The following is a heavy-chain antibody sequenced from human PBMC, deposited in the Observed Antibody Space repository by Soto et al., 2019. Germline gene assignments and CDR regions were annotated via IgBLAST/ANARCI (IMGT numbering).Heavy chain of an antibody. CDR2: MSDDGRSE. V-gene: IGHV3-30*18. CDR3: AKDLNRYAYEGYGYFDS. Sequence: PGGSLRLSCAASGFIFGNYGMHWVRQAPGKGLERVAVMSDDGRSEHYADSVRGRFTISRDNSKNTLYLQMSSLRAEDTALYYCAKDLNRYAYEGYGYFDSWGQGSLVTAPQ. CDR1: GFIFGNYG. J-gene: IGHJ4*02. D-gene: IGHD3-16*01.